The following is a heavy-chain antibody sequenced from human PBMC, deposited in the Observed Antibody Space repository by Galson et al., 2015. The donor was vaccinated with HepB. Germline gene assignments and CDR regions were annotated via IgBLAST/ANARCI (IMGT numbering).Heavy chain of an antibody. CDR3: AKGAQAAEYISYYYYMDV. Sequence: SLRLSCAASGFTFDDYAMHWVRQAPGKGLEWVSGISWNSGSIGYADSVKGRFTISRDNAKNSLYLQMNSLRAEDTALYYCAKGAQAAEYISYYYYMDVWGKGTTVTVSS. CDR2: ISWNSGSI. CDR1: GFTFDDYA. D-gene: IGHD6-13*01. V-gene: IGHV3-9*01. J-gene: IGHJ6*03.